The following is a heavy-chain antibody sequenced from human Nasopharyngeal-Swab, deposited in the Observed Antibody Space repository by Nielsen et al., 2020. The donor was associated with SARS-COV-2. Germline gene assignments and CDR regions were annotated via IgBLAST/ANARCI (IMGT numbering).Heavy chain of an antibody. D-gene: IGHD2-15*01. J-gene: IGHJ5*02. Sequence: GGSLRLSCAASGFSFSTFWMHWVRQVPGEGLVWVSRINTDGRRTNYAESVKGRFTISRDNAKNTLYLQMNSLRAEDTAVYYCARDPIVVVVAATGWFDPWGQGTLVTVSS. V-gene: IGHV3-74*01. CDR3: ARDPIVVVVAATGWFDP. CDR1: GFSFSTFW. CDR2: INTDGRRT.